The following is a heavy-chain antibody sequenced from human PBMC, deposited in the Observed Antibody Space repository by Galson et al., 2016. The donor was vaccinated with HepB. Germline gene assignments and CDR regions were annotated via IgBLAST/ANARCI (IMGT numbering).Heavy chain of an antibody. CDR3: AREARILEWLLPVFDY. D-gene: IGHD3-3*01. CDR1: GDSVSSNSAA. CDR2: TYYRSKWYN. V-gene: IGHV6-1*01. J-gene: IGHJ4*02. Sequence: CAISGDSVSSNSAAWNWIRQSPSRGLEWLGRTYYRSKWYNDYAVSVKSRITINPDTSKNQFSLQLNSVTPEDTAVHYCAREARILEWLLPVFDYWGQGTLVTVSS.